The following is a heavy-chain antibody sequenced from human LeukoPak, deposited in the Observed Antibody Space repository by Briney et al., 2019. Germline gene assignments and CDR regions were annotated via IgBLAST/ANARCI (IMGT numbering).Heavy chain of an antibody. D-gene: IGHD4-17*01. CDR1: VGSISSGCYS. CDR2: IYHSGST. J-gene: IGHJ4*02. V-gene: IGHV4-30-2*01. CDR3: ARGHDYGDLYFDY. Sequence: PSETVSLTCAVSVGSISSGCYSWSWIRQPPGKGLEWTGYIYHSGSTYYNPSLKSRVTISVDRSKNQFSLKLSSVTAADTAVYYCARGHDYGDLYFDYWGQGTLVTVSS.